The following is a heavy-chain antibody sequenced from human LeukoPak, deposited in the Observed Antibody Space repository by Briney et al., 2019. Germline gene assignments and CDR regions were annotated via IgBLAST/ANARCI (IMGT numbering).Heavy chain of an antibody. V-gene: IGHV4-4*07. CDR1: DDSINDYY. CDR3: ARGGEWSYDY. Sequence: PSETLSLTCTVSDDSINDYYWSWIRQPAGKGLEWIGRIDTTGSTNYNPSLKSRVTMSIDMSKNQFSLNLSSVTAADTAVYYCARGGEWSYDYWGQGTLVTVSS. D-gene: IGHD3-3*01. J-gene: IGHJ4*02. CDR2: IDTTGST.